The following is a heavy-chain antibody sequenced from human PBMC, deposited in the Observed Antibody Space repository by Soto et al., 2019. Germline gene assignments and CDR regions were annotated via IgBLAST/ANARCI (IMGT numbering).Heavy chain of an antibody. CDR2: MNPNSGNT. V-gene: IGHV1-8*01. Sequence: QVQLVQSGAEVKKPGASVKVSCKASGYTFTSYDINWVRQATGQGLEWMGWMNPNSGNTGYAQKFQGRVTMTRNTSIXTXSXXQSSLRSEDTTVYCAASEGDSGYDYGEGGYHGMDVWGQATTVTVSS. CDR3: ASEGDSGYDYGEGGYHGMDV. CDR1: GYTFTSYD. J-gene: IGHJ6*02. D-gene: IGHD5-12*01.